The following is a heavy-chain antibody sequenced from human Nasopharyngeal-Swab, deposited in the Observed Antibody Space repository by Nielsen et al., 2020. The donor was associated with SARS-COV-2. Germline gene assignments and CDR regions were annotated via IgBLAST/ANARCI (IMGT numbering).Heavy chain of an antibody. D-gene: IGHD3-3*01. J-gene: IGHJ4*02. CDR2: INAGNGNT. CDR3: ARVGAFWSGYDTDY. Sequence: ASVKVSCKASGYTFTSYAMHWVRQAPGQRLEWMGWINAGNGNTKYSQKFQGRVTITRDTSTSTAYMELRSLRSDDTAVYYCARVGAFWSGYDTDYWGQGTLVTVSS. V-gene: IGHV1-3*01. CDR1: GYTFTSYA.